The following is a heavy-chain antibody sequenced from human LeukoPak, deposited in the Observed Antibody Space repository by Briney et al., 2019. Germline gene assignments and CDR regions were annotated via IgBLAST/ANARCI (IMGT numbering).Heavy chain of an antibody. CDR1: GFTFSSYA. CDR3: AKAGIWFGELLSHFDY. J-gene: IGHJ4*02. V-gene: IGHV3-23*01. D-gene: IGHD3-10*01. Sequence: PGGSLRLSCAASGFTFSSYAMSWVRQTPGKGLEWVSSISGSGGGTDYADSVKGRFTTSRDNSKNTLYLQMNSLRAGDTAVYYCAKAGIWFGELLSHFDYWGQGALVTVSS. CDR2: ISGSGGGT.